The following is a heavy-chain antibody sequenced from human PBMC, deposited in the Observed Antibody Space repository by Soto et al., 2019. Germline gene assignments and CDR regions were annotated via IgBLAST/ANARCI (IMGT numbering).Heavy chain of an antibody. D-gene: IGHD1-7*01. CDR1: GFTFSSYA. CDR2: ISGSGGSP. V-gene: IGHV3-23*01. J-gene: IGHJ4*02. Sequence: GGSLRLSCAASGFTFSSYAMSWVRQAPGKGLEWVSAISGSGGSPYYADSVKGRFTISRDNSKNTLYLQMNSLRAEDTAVYYCARTRGVASAPLDYWGQGTLVTVSS. CDR3: ARTRGVASAPLDY.